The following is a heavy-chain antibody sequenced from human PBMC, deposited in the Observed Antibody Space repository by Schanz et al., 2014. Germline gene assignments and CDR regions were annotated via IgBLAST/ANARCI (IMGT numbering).Heavy chain of an antibody. V-gene: IGHV3-33*01. CDR3: ATDIDDRPGYGAGYCVGDGMDV. D-gene: IGHD3-10*01. J-gene: IGHJ6*02. Sequence: QVQLVESGGGVVQPGRSLRLSCAASGFIFSSYGLHWVRQAPGKGLEWVAFIWYDGSNKYYADSVKDRVTISRDNSKITRYLQMNSLRAEKTAVYYYATDIDDRPGYGAGYCVGDGMDVWGQGTTVTVSS. CDR2: IWYDGSNK. CDR1: GFIFSSYG.